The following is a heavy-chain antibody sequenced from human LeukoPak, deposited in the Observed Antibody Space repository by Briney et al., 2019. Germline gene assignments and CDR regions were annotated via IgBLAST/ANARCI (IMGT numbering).Heavy chain of an antibody. D-gene: IGHD4-23*01. Sequence: HSGGSLRLSCAASKFTVSSKYMSWVRQAPGKGLEWVSVIYSGGSTHCADSVKGRFTISRDNSKNTLYLQMNSLRAEDTAVYYCASLYYGGNNFDYWGQGTLVTVSS. CDR1: KFTVSSKY. J-gene: IGHJ4*02. CDR2: IYSGGST. CDR3: ASLYYGGNNFDY. V-gene: IGHV3-66*01.